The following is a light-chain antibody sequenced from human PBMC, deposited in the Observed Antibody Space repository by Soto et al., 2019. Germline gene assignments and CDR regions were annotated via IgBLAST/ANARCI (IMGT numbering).Light chain of an antibody. CDR3: QQYYNWPPYT. J-gene: IGKJ2*01. Sequence: EVVMTQSPATLSVSPGDRATLSCRASQSVDTNVAWYQQKPGPAPRLLVHGASTRATGVPARFTGIGSGTDFTLTISGLQSDDFAVYYCQQYYNWPPYTFGQGTKLQIK. CDR1: QSVDTN. CDR2: GAS. V-gene: IGKV3-15*01.